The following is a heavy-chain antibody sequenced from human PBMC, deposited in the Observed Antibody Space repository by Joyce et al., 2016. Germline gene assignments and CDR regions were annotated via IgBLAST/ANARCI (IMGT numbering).Heavy chain of an antibody. CDR1: GGSISSSSYY. CDR2: IYYRGRT. D-gene: IGHD3-3*01. V-gene: IGHV4-39*07. Sequence: QLQLQESGPGLVKPSETLSLTCTVSGGSISSSSYYWGWIRQPPGKGLDWIGNIYYRGRTYYNPYHKSRITISVDASKNQFSLKLSAVTAADTAMYYCTRDGFLEWLGNDYWGQRTLVTVSS. J-gene: IGHJ4*02. CDR3: TRDGFLEWLGNDY.